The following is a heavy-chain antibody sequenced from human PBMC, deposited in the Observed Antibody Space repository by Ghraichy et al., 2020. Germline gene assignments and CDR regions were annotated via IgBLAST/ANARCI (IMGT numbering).Heavy chain of an antibody. CDR3: ARAHYDFWSGYYTAYFDY. CDR1: GGSISSYY. Sequence: SETLSLTCTVSGGSISSYYWSWIRQPPGKGLEWIGYIYYSGSTNYNPSLKSRVTISVDTSKNQFSLKLSSVTAADTAVYYCARAHYDFWSGYYTAYFDYWGQGTLVTVSS. CDR2: IYYSGST. J-gene: IGHJ4*02. V-gene: IGHV4-59*01. D-gene: IGHD3-3*01.